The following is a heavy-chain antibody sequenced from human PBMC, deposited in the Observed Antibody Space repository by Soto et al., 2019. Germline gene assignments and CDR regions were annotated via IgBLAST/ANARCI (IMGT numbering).Heavy chain of an antibody. CDR3: ARYCSSTSCYPYFYYGMDV. V-gene: IGHV4-59*01. CDR2: IYYSGST. J-gene: IGHJ6*02. Sequence: SETLSLTCTVCGASISSYYWSWILQPPGKGLEWIGYIYYSGSTNYNPSLKSRVTISIDTSKNQFSLKLSSVTAADSAVYYCARYCSSTSCYPYFYYGMDVWGQGTTVT. CDR1: GASISSYY. D-gene: IGHD2-2*01.